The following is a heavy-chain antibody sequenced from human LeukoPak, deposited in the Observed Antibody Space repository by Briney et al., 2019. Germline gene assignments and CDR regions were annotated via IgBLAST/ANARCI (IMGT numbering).Heavy chain of an antibody. Sequence: GGSLRLSCGASGFTFDDYWMSWVRQAPGQGLEWVANINQDGSEKYYLDSAKGRFTISRDNAKNSLYLQMNSLRAEDTAVYYCARSPSYSYGYSDWYFDLWGRGTLVTVSS. J-gene: IGHJ2*01. CDR3: ARSPSYSYGYSDWYFDL. CDR1: GFTFDDYW. D-gene: IGHD5-18*01. V-gene: IGHV3-7*01. CDR2: INQDGSEK.